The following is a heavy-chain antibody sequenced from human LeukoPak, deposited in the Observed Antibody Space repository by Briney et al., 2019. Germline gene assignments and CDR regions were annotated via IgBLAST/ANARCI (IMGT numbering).Heavy chain of an antibody. Sequence: ASVKVSCKASGYTFTGYYMHWVRQAPGQGLEWMGWINPNSGGTNYAQKFQGRVTMTRDTSISTAYMELSRLRSDDTAVYYCARETKSSSSFRSATKPNWFDPWGQGTLVTVSS. CDR1: GYTFTGYY. V-gene: IGHV1-2*02. D-gene: IGHD6-13*01. CDR3: ARETKSSSSFRSATKPNWFDP. CDR2: INPNSGGT. J-gene: IGHJ5*02.